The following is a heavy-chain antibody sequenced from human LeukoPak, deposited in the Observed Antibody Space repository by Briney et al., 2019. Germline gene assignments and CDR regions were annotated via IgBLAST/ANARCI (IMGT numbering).Heavy chain of an antibody. CDR3: ARAVPAAKGETRWFDP. J-gene: IGHJ5*02. V-gene: IGHV4-59*01. D-gene: IGHD2-2*01. CDR2: IFYSRSN. Sequence: PSVTLSLTCTVCGRSISSYYWSWLRPPPGKGLVWIGYIFYSRSNNYNPFLKSRITISVNTSKNHFSLKLSPVTAAATAVYYWARAVPAAKGETRWFDPGGQGTLLTASS. CDR1: GRSISSYY.